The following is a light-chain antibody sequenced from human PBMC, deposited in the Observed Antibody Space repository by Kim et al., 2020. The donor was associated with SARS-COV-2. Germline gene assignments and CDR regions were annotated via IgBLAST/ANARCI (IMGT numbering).Light chain of an antibody. CDR2: SKN. CDR1: RLRSYF. V-gene: IGLV3-19*01. CDR3: NSRDSHDNVV. J-gene: IGLJ2*01. Sequence: VALGQSVKRQWQGDRLRSYFATWSQQKPGPAPILVIYSKNHPPSRFPDRFSGSSSGNTASLTITGTQAGDEAYFYCNSRDSHDNVVFGGGTKLTVL.